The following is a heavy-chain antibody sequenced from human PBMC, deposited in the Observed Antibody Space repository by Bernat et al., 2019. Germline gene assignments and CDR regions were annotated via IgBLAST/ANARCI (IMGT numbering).Heavy chain of an antibody. D-gene: IGHD3-10*01. V-gene: IGHV4-39*01. CDR3: AGRPTRGRFDP. CDR1: GASISDSTYY. CDR2: IYYSGST. J-gene: IGHJ5*02. Sequence: QLQLQESGPGLVKPSEPLSLTCTVSGASISDSTYYWLWIRQPPGKGLEWVGTIYYSGSTYYNPSLKSRVTISVDTSKNQFSLKLNSVTAADTAVYYCAGRPTRGRFDPWGQGTLVTVSS.